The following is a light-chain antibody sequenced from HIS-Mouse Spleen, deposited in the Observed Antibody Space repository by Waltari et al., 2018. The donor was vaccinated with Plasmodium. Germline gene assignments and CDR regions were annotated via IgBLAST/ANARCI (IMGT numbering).Light chain of an antibody. Sequence: SYELTQPPSVSVSPGQTASITCSGDKLGSQYACWYQQKPGQSPVLVIYQGSKRPAGIQKRFSGSNSGNTATLTISGTQAMDEADYYCQAWDSSTAVVFGGGTKLTVL. CDR3: QAWDSSTAVV. V-gene: IGLV3-1*01. CDR2: QGS. J-gene: IGLJ2*01. CDR1: KLGSQY.